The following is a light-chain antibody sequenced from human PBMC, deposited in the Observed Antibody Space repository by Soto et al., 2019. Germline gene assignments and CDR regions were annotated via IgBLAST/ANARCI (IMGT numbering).Light chain of an antibody. CDR3: HQFGYSPRT. V-gene: IGKV3-20*01. CDR2: ATS. J-gene: IGKJ1*01. CDR1: QTVNSDY. Sequence: EIVLTQSPGTRSLTPEETASLSCRASQTVNSDYLAWFQQRPGQAPRLLIFATSRRATDIPDRLSGSGSGTDFTLAIRRLEPEDFAVYYCHQFGYSPRTFGQGTKVDTK.